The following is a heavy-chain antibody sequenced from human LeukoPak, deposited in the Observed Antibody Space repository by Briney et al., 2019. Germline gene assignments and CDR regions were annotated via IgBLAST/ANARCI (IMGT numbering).Heavy chain of an antibody. CDR2: INHSGST. D-gene: IGHD1-7*01. J-gene: IGHJ4*02. V-gene: IGHV4-34*01. CDR3: ARAPATAGTIDY. CDR1: GGSFSGHY. Sequence: SDTLSLTCAVYGGSFSGHYWTWIRQSPGKGLEGIGEINHSGSTNYNASLKSRVTISVDTSKNRFSLRLSSVTAADTAVYYCARAPATAGTIDYWGQGTLVTVSS.